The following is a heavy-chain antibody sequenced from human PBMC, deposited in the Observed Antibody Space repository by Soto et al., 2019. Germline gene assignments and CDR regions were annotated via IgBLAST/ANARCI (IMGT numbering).Heavy chain of an antibody. V-gene: IGHV3-23*01. J-gene: IGHJ4*02. CDR2: ISGSGSST. Sequence: VQLLKSGGGLVQPGGSLRLSCAASGFMFSNYAMSWVRQAPGKGLEWVSSISGSGSSTYYAESVKGRFTISRDNSKNTVYLQMNSLRVEDTAVFYCAKDLIGYYKPFDYWGQGTLVTVSS. CDR1: GFMFSNYA. CDR3: AKDLIGYYKPFDY. D-gene: IGHD3-9*01.